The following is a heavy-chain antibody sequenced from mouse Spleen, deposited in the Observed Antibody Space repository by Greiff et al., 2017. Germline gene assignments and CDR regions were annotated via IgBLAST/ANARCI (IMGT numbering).Heavy chain of an antibody. J-gene: IGHJ2*01. V-gene: IGHV5-16*01. D-gene: IGHD1-1*02. Sequence: EVKLMESEGGLVQPGSSMKLSCTASGFTFSDYYMAWVRQVPEKGLEWVANINYDGSSTYYLDSLKSRFIISRDNAKNILYLQMSSLKSEDTATYYCARDGGEYFDYWGQGTTLTVSS. CDR2: INYDGSST. CDR3: ARDGGEYFDY. CDR1: GFTFSDYY.